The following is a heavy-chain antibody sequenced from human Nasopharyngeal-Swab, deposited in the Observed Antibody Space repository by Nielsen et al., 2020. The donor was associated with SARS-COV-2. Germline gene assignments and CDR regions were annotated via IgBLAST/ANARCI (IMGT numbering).Heavy chain of an antibody. CDR1: GGSISSSNW. Sequence: GSLRLSCAVSGGSISSSNWWSWVRQPPGKGLEWIGEIYHSGSTNYNPSLKSRVTISVDKSKNQFSLKLSSVTAADTAVYYCVRTQYDFWSGYRYYYYGMDVWGQGTTVTVSS. V-gene: IGHV4-4*02. CDR3: VRTQYDFWSGYRYYYYGMDV. D-gene: IGHD3-3*01. J-gene: IGHJ6*02. CDR2: IYHSGST.